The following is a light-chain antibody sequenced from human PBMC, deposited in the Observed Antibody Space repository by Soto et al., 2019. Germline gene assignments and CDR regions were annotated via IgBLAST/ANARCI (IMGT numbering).Light chain of an antibody. CDR2: DVS. CDR1: QTISDS. Sequence: QMTQSASALSASVGDRVPITGRASQTISDSLAWYKQKPGKAPDLLISDVSSLERGVASRFSGSGSGTEVTLTISSMQPDEGATDYCQQYHGYSRTFGQGTKVDIK. J-gene: IGKJ1*01. V-gene: IGKV1-5*01. CDR3: QQYHGYSRT.